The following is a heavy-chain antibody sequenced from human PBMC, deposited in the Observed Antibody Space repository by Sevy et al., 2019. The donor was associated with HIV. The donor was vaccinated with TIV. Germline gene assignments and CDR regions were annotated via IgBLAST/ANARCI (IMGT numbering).Heavy chain of an antibody. J-gene: IGHJ4*02. CDR2: IGGSGIST. Sequence: GGSLRLSCAASGFTFSDYIMRWARQAPGKGPEWLSSIGGSGISTYYADSVRGRFTISRDNSKNTLYLQMNSLTADDTAVYYCARARKDGERYYFDYWGQGTLVTVSS. CDR1: GFTFSDYI. V-gene: IGHV3-23*01. CDR3: ARARKDGERYYFDY. D-gene: IGHD4-17*01.